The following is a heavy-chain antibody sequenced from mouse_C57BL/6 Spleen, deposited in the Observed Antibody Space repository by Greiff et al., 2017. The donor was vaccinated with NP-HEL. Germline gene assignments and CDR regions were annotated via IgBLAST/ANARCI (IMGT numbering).Heavy chain of an antibody. J-gene: IGHJ2*01. V-gene: IGHV1-74*01. CDR3: STVYYGSSPLDY. D-gene: IGHD1-1*01. CDR1: GYTFTSYW. Sequence: VKLQQPGAELVKPGASVKMSCKASGYTFTSYWMHWVKQRTGQGLEWIGRIHPSDSDTSYNQKFKGKATLTVDQSYRPAYMQLTIQTSESSVVYYCSTVYYGSSPLDYWGHGTTLTVSS. CDR2: IHPSDSDT.